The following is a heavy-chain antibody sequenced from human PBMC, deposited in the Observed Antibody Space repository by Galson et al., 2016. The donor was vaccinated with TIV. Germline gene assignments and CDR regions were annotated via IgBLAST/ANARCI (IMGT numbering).Heavy chain of an antibody. Sequence: SVKVSCKASGYNFTSYYMHWVRQAPGHGLEWMGIISPDGDRTTYSQTLLGGVTMTRDTATNTVYMELNSLTSDETATYYCSRAPRDMMDGALDIWGQGTKVTVSS. V-gene: IGHV1-46*04. CDR2: ISPDGDRT. D-gene: IGHD3-16*01. J-gene: IGHJ3*02. CDR1: GYNFTSYY. CDR3: SRAPRDMMDGALDI.